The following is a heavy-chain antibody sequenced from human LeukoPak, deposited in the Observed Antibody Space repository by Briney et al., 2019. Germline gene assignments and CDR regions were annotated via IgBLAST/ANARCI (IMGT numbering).Heavy chain of an antibody. Sequence: SETLSLTCAVSGGSISSSSYYWGWIRQPPGKGLEWIGSIYYSGSTYYNPSLKSRVTISVDTSKNQFSLKLSSVTAADTAVYYCARGGYYGSGNDFRFDPWGKGTTVTISS. V-gene: IGHV4-39*07. J-gene: IGHJ6*04. CDR1: GGSISSSSYY. D-gene: IGHD3-10*01. CDR3: ARGGYYGSGNDFRFDP. CDR2: IYYSGST.